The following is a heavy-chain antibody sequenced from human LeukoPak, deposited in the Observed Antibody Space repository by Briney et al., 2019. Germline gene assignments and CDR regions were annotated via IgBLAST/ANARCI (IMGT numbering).Heavy chain of an antibody. Sequence: EPSETLSLTCTVSGGSISNYYWNWIRQPPGKGLEWIGYIYYSGTTNYNPSLKSRVSMSVDTSKNQFSLKLSSVTAADTAVYYCARVGGGVAARRNYYYYYYMDVWGKGTTVTVSS. CDR2: IYYSGTT. D-gene: IGHD6-6*01. CDR3: ARVGGGVAARRNYYYYYYMDV. V-gene: IGHV4-59*12. CDR1: GGSISNYY. J-gene: IGHJ6*03.